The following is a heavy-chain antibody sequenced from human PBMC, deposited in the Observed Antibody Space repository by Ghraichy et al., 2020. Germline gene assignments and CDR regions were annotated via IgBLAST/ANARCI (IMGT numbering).Heavy chain of an antibody. CDR3: ARDKYSSYHKVSIFDY. D-gene: IGHD6-6*01. V-gene: IGHV1-69*13. J-gene: IGHJ4*02. CDR1: GGTFSSYA. CDR2: IIPIFGTA. Sequence: SVKVSCKASGGTFSSYAISWVRQAPGQGLEWMGGIIPIFGTANYAQKFQGRVTITADESTSTAYMELSSLRSEDTAVYYCARDKYSSYHKVSIFDYWGQGTLVTVSS.